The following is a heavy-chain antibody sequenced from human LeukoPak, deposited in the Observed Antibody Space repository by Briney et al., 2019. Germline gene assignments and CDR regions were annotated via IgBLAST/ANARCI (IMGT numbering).Heavy chain of an antibody. V-gene: IGHV1-69*04. Sequence: SVKVSCKASGGTFSSYAISWVRQAPGQGLEWMGRIIPILGIANYAQKFQGRVTITADKSTSTAYMELSSLRSDDTAVYYCARVGAAPGHFDYWGQGTQLTVSS. CDR3: ARVGAAPGHFDY. D-gene: IGHD6-13*01. CDR2: IIPILGIA. J-gene: IGHJ4*02. CDR1: GGTFSSYA.